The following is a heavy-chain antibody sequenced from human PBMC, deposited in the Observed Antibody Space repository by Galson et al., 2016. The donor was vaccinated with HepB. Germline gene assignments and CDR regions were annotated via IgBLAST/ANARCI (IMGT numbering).Heavy chain of an antibody. Sequence: SVKVSCKASGYTFISYDINWVRQATGLGLEWMGWMNANSGSTGYAQKFQGRVTMTRNTSISTAYMGLSALRSDDTAVYYCARVEDSSGYYYGNWFDSWGQGTLVTVSS. CDR2: MNANSGST. CDR3: ARVEDSSGYYYGNWFDS. J-gene: IGHJ5*01. CDR1: GYTFISYD. V-gene: IGHV1-8*01. D-gene: IGHD3-22*01.